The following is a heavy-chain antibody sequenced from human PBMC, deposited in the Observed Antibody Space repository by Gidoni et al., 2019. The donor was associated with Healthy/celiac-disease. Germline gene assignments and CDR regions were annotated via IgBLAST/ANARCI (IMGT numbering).Heavy chain of an antibody. CDR2: ISGSGGST. V-gene: IGHV3-23*01. Sequence: EVQLLESGGGLVQPAGSLRLSCAASGFAFSSYAMSWVRQAPGKGLGWVAAISGSGGSTYYADSVKGRFTISRDNSKNTLYLQMNSLRAEDTAVYYCHSEPRKDISSYYTFDYWGQGTLVTVSS. CDR1: GFAFSSYA. D-gene: IGHD3-22*01. J-gene: IGHJ4*02. CDR3: HSEPRKDISSYYTFDY.